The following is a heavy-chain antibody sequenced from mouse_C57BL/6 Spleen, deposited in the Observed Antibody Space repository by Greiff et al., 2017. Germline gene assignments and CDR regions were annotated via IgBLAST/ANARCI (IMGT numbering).Heavy chain of an antibody. V-gene: IGHV5-9-1*02. CDR3: TRRGGNSYWYFDV. Sequence: EVKLMESGEGLVKPGGSLKLSCAASGFTFSSYAMSWVRQTPEKRLEWVAYISSGGDYIYYADTVKGRFTISRDNARNTLYLQMSSLKSEDTAMYYCTRRGGNSYWYFDVWGTGTTVTVSS. CDR2: ISSGGDYI. J-gene: IGHJ1*03. CDR1: GFTFSSYA. D-gene: IGHD2-1*01.